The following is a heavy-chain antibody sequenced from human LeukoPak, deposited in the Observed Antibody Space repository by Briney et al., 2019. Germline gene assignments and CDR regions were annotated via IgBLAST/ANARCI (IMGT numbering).Heavy chain of an antibody. CDR2: IYYSGST. CDR1: GGSISSSSYY. V-gene: IGHV4-39*02. J-gene: IGHJ1*01. CDR3: AKDGAPAGIAYTKYFQE. D-gene: IGHD6-13*01. Sequence: SETLSLTCTVSGGSISSSSYYWGWIRQPPGKGLEWIGSIYYSGSTYYNPSLKSRVTISVDTSKNQFSLKLSSVTAADTAVYYCAKDGAPAGIAYTKYFQEWGQGTLVTVSS.